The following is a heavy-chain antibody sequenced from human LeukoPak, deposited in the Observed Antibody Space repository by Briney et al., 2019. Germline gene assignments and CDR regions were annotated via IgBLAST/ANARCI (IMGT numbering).Heavy chain of an antibody. J-gene: IGHJ6*03. D-gene: IGHD2-2*01. Sequence: ASVKVSCKASGGTFSSYAISWVRQAPGQGLEWMGWINPNSGGTNYAQKFQGRVTMTRDTSISTAYMELSRLRSDDTAVYYCAREEVYCSCTSCSYYYYMDVWGKGTTVTISS. CDR3: AREEVYCSCTSCSYYYYMDV. V-gene: IGHV1-2*02. CDR1: GGTFSSYA. CDR2: INPNSGGT.